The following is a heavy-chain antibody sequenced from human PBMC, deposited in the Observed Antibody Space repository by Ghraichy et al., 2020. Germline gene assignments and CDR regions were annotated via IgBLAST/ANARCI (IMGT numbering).Heavy chain of an antibody. CDR3: ARGDRSTSCYS. J-gene: IGHJ4*02. CDR1: GGSISSYY. D-gene: IGHD2-2*02. CDR2: IYYSGST. Sequence: SQTLSLTCTVSGGSISSYYWSWIRQPPGKGLEWIGYIYYSGSTNYNPSLKSRVTISVDTSKNQFSLKLSPVTAADTAVFYCARGDRSTSCYSWGQGTLVTVSS. V-gene: IGHV4-59*01.